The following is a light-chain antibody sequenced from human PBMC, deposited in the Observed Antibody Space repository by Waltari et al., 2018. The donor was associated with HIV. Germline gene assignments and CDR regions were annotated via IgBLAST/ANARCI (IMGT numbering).Light chain of an antibody. V-gene: IGKV1-6*01. CDR2: AAS. J-gene: IGKJ3*01. CDR3: LQDGSFPWT. CDR1: QGIGND. Sequence: AIQMTQSPSSLSASLGDRVTITCRASQGIGNDLGWYQQKSGKAPKVLIYAASSLQSGVSSRFSGSRSGTDFTLTISSLQPEDSATYYCLQDGSFPWTFGPGTKVDV.